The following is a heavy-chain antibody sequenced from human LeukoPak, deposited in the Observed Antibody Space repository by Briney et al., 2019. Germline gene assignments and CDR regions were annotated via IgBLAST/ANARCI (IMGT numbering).Heavy chain of an antibody. CDR2: ISSSSSTI. Sequence: GGSLRLSCAASGFTFSSYSMNWVRQAPGKGLEWVSYISSSSSTIYYADSVKGRFTISRDNAKNSLYLQMNSLRAEDTAVYYCARSPRGAYCGGDCFYALDIWGQGTMVTVSS. CDR1: GFTFSSYS. V-gene: IGHV3-48*01. D-gene: IGHD2-21*02. CDR3: ARSPRGAYCGGDCFYALDI. J-gene: IGHJ3*02.